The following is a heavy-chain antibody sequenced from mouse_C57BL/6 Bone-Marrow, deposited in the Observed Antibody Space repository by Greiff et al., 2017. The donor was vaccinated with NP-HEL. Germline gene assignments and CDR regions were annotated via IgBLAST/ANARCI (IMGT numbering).Heavy chain of an antibody. CDR3: ARLVTTVVGGYYYAMDY. D-gene: IGHD1-1*01. CDR1: GYTFTSYW. V-gene: IGHV1-72*01. CDR2: IDPNSGGT. Sequence: VQLQQSGAELVKPGASVKLSCKASGYTFTSYWMHWVKQRPGRGLEWIGRIDPNSGGTKYNEKFKSKATLTVDKPSSTAYMQLSSLTSEDSAVYYCARLVTTVVGGYYYAMDYWGQGTSVTVSS. J-gene: IGHJ4*01.